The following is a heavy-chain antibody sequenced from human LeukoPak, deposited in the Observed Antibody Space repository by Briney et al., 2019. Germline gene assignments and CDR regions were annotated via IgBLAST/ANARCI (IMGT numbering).Heavy chain of an antibody. Sequence: PGGSLRLSCAASGFTFSTYWMHWVRQAPGKGQVWVSRINPDGSSTSYADYVKGRFTISRDNAKNTLYLQMNSLRAEDTAVYYCTSDTFGEHDYWGQGTLVTVSS. CDR1: GFTFSTYW. D-gene: IGHD3-10*01. CDR2: INPDGSST. V-gene: IGHV3-74*01. CDR3: TSDTFGEHDY. J-gene: IGHJ4*02.